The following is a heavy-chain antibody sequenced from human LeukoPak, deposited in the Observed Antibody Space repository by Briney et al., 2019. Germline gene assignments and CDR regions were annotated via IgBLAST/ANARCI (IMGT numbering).Heavy chain of an antibody. CDR2: ISGSGGST. CDR1: GFTFSSYA. J-gene: IGHJ4*02. D-gene: IGHD3-22*01. V-gene: IGHV3-23*01. Sequence: GGSLRLSCAASGFTFSSYAMSWVRQAPGKGLEWVSAISGSGGSTYYADSVKGRFTISRDNSKNTLYLQMNSLRAEDTAVYYSARRPPVRDYYDSSGSHYFDYWGQGTLVTVSS. CDR3: ARRPPVRDYYDSSGSHYFDY.